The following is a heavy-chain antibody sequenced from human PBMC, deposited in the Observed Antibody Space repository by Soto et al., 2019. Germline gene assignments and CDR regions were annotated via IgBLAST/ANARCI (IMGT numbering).Heavy chain of an antibody. D-gene: IGHD3-22*01. Sequence: QLQLQESGPGLVKPSETLSLTCTVSGGSISSSSYYWGWIRQPPGKGLEWIGSIYYSGSTYYNPSLKSRVTTSVDTSKNQFSLTLTSVTAADTAVYYCARLVYASSGYRPGWGQGTLVTVSS. CDR1: GGSISSSSYY. V-gene: IGHV4-39*01. J-gene: IGHJ4*02. CDR3: ARLVYASSGYRPG. CDR2: IYYSGST.